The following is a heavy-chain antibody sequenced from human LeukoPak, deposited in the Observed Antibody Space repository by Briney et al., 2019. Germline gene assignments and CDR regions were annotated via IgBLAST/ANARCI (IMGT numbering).Heavy chain of an antibody. V-gene: IGHV1-69*13. CDR1: GGTFSSYA. J-gene: IGHJ3*02. Sequence: GASVKVSCKASGGTFSSYAISWVRQAPGQGLEWMGGIIPIFGTANYAQKFQGRVTITADESTSTAYMELSSLRSEDTAVYYCARGVGTARWLQLRVAFDIWGQGTMVTVSS. D-gene: IGHD5-24*01. CDR3: ARGVGTARWLQLRVAFDI. CDR2: IIPIFGTA.